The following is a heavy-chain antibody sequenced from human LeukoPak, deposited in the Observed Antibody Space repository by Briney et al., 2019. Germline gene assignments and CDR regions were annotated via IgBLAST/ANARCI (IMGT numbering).Heavy chain of an antibody. J-gene: IGHJ4*02. CDR1: GGSIHNNY. Sequence: SETLSLTCTVSGGSIHNNYWSWIRQPPGKGLEWIGSMYSSGKSDYSPSLKNRVTMSIDTSKNQFSLQLSSVTPEDTAVYYCARGFAESTPGYFDYWGQGTLVTVSS. CDR3: ARGFAESTPGYFDY. CDR2: MYSSGKS. V-gene: IGHV4-59*12. D-gene: IGHD2-15*01.